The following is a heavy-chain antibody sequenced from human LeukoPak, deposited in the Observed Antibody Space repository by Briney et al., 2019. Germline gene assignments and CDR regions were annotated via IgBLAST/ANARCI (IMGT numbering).Heavy chain of an antibody. J-gene: IGHJ4*02. V-gene: IGHV3-30*02. CDR1: GFTFSSYG. Sequence: PGGSLRLSCAASGFTFSSYGMHWVRQAPGKGLEWVAFIQYDGSNKYYADFVKGRFTISRDNSKNTLYLQMNSLRTEDTAVYYCAKGRDYYTDYWGQGTLVTVSS. D-gene: IGHD3-22*01. CDR3: AKGRDYYTDY. CDR2: IQYDGSNK.